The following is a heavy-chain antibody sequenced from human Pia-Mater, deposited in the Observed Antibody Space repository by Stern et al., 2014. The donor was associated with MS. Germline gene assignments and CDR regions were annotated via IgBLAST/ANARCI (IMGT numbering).Heavy chain of an antibody. V-gene: IGHV4-39*01. D-gene: IGHD2-8*02. CDR3: AKHACTGAACPFDL. Sequence: QVQLQESGPGLVKPSETLSLTCAVSGDSISSYTHYWAWIRQPPGKGLEWIGSVYYSGAPYYKPSLKSPVTISVDTSQNHLSRGLNSVTAADTAVYYCAKHACTGAACPFDLWGQGTLVTVSS. CDR1: GDSISSYTHY. J-gene: IGHJ4*02. CDR2: VYYSGAP.